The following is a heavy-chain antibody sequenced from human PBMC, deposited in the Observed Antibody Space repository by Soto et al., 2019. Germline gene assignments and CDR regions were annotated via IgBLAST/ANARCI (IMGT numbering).Heavy chain of an antibody. J-gene: IGHJ4*02. CDR3: ARTLSSGWPYFDY. V-gene: IGHV4-31*03. Sequence: QVQLQESGPGLVKPSQTLSLTCTVSGGSSSSGGYYWSWIRQHPGKGLEWVGYIDYRGSTYYNPALRGRVTISVDTSKNQFSLKLSSVTAADTAVYYFARTLSSGWPYFDYWGQGTLVTVSS. CDR2: IDYRGST. D-gene: IGHD6-19*01. CDR1: GGSSSSGGYY.